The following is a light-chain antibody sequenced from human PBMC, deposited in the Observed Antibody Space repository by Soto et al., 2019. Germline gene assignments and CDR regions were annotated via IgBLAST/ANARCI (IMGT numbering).Light chain of an antibody. CDR1: QSINTW. CDR2: TAS. V-gene: IGKV1-5*03. Sequence: DIQMTQSPSTLSASVGDRVTITCRASQSINTWLAWYQQKPGKAPRLLIYTASSLESGVPSRFSGSGSGTEFTLTISSLKPDDFATYYCQQHESYPRTFGQGTKVEIK. CDR3: QQHESYPRT. J-gene: IGKJ1*01.